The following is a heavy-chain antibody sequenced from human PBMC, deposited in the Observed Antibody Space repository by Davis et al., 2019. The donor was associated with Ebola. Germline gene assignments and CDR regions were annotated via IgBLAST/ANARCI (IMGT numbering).Heavy chain of an antibody. V-gene: IGHV3-30*04. J-gene: IGHJ4*02. CDR2: ISYDETNK. Sequence: GESLKISCAASGFTFSDYTMHWVRQAPGKGLEWVAMISYDETNKHYADSVKGRFTIFRDNSKNTLYLQMNTLRADDTAVYYCAREFHIRSYFDYWGQGTLVTVSS. CDR1: GFTFSDYT. CDR3: AREFHIRSYFDY. D-gene: IGHD2-21*01.